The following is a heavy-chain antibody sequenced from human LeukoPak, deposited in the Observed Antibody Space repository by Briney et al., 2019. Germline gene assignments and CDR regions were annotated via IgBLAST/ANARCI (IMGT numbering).Heavy chain of an antibody. J-gene: IGHJ4*02. CDR2: ISPDASEI. V-gene: IGHV5-51*01. CDR1: GYSFPTYW. Sequence: PGESLKIPWKGSGYSFPTYWIAWVRQMPGRGLEWMGIISPDASEIRYSPSFRGQVTISADKSISTAYLQWSRLKASDTAIYYCARHEGSGSYYSYWGQGTLVTVSS. D-gene: IGHD1-26*01. CDR3: ARHEGSGSYYSY.